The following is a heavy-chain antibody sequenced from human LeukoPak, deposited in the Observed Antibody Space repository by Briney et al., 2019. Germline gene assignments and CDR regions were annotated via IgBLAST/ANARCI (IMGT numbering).Heavy chain of an antibody. J-gene: IGHJ3*02. CDR1: GYTFTSYA. CDR2: INTNTGNT. V-gene: IGHV7-4-1*02. D-gene: IGHD1-26*01. Sequence: ASVKVSCKASGYTFTSYAMNWVRQAPGQGLERTGWINTNTGNTTYAQGFTGRFVFSLDTSVSTAYLQISSLKAEDTAVYYCARYSGSYYVAFDIWGQGTMVTVSS. CDR3: ARYSGSYYVAFDI.